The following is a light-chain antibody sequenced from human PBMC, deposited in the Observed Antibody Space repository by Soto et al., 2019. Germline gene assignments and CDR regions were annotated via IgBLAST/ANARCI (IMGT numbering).Light chain of an antibody. V-gene: IGKV1-5*03. CDR1: QSVSDW. Sequence: DIQMTQSPSTVSASVGDRVTITCRASQSVSDWLAWYQQKPGKAPKLLIYKASSLNSGVPSRFSGSGSGTEVTLTISSLQPDDFATYYCQEYDGRWTFGQGTKVEIK. CDR2: KAS. CDR3: QEYDGRWT. J-gene: IGKJ1*01.